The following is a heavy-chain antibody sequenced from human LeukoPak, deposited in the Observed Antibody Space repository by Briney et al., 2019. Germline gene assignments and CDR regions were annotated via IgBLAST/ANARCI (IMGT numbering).Heavy chain of an antibody. D-gene: IGHD6-6*01. CDR1: GYTFTGYY. Sequence: ASVKVSCKASGYTFTGYYMHWVRQAPGQRLEWMGWINPNSGGTNYAQKFQGRVTMTRDTSISTAYMELSRPRSDDTAVYYCARARRVSPHWFDPWGQGTLVTVSS. J-gene: IGHJ5*02. V-gene: IGHV1-2*02. CDR2: INPNSGGT. CDR3: ARARRVSPHWFDP.